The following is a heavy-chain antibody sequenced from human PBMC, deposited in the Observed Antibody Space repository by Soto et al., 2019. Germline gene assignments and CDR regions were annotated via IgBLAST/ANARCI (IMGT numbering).Heavy chain of an antibody. D-gene: IGHD5-18*01. Sequence: GGSLRLSCAASGFTFSSYAMSWVRQAPGKGLEWVSAISGNGADTTYAESVRGRFTISRDNSKRSLYLQMNSLRAEDTAVYYCARDFYGGYTYGPGDYWGQGALVTVSS. CDR1: GFTFSSYA. V-gene: IGHV3-23*01. CDR2: ISGNGADT. J-gene: IGHJ4*02. CDR3: ARDFYGGYTYGPGDY.